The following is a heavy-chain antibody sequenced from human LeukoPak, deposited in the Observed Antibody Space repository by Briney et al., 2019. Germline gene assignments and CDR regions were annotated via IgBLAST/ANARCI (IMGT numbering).Heavy chain of an antibody. CDR1: GGSISSYY. CDR3: ASQLEYSSSSAFDY. Sequence: SETLSLTCTVSGGSISSYYWSWIRQPPGKGLEWIGYIYYSGSTNYNPSLKSRVTISVDTSKNQFSLKLSSVTAADTAVYYCASQLEYSSSSAFDYWGQGTLVTVSS. CDR2: IYYSGST. J-gene: IGHJ4*02. D-gene: IGHD6-6*01. V-gene: IGHV4-59*08.